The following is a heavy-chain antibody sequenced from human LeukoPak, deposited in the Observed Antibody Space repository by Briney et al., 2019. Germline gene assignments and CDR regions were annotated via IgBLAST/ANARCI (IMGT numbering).Heavy chain of an antibody. D-gene: IGHD3-16*01. CDR1: SGSISSYY. CDR2: IYYSGGT. J-gene: IGHJ5*02. V-gene: IGHV4-59*08. Sequence: SETLSLTCTVSSGSISSYYWSWIRQPPGKGLEWIGYIYYSGGTNYNPSLKSRVTISVDTSKNQFSLRLSSVAAADTAVYYCARYGTWVDPWGQGALVTVSS. CDR3: ARYGTWVDP.